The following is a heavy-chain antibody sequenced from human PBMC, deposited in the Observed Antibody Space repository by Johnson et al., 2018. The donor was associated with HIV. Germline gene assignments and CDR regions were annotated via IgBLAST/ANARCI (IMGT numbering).Heavy chain of an antibody. CDR2: INWDGDST. Sequence: VQLVESGGGVVQPGRSLRLSCAASGFTFEDYGMSWVRQAPGKGLEWVSLINWDGDSTYYADSLKGRFTISRDNAKNSLYLQMNSLRAEDTALYYCARALGTAVGAFDIWGQGTMVTVSS. V-gene: IGHV3-20*04. D-gene: IGHD4-23*01. J-gene: IGHJ3*02. CDR3: ARALGTAVGAFDI. CDR1: GFTFEDYG.